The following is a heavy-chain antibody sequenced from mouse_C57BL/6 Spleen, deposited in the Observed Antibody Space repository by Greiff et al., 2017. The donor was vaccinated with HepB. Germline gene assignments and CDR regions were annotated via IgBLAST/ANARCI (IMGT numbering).Heavy chain of an antibody. D-gene: IGHD1-1*01. CDR1: GYTFTDYN. J-gene: IGHJ2*01. V-gene: IGHV1-22*01. Sequence: VQLKESGPELVKPGASVKMSCKASGYTFTDYNMHWVKQSHGKSLEWIGYINPNNGGTSYNQKFKGKATLTVNKSSSTAYMELRSLTSEDSAVYYCAREVYAHYFDYWGQGTTLTVSS. CDR2: INPNNGGT. CDR3: AREVYAHYFDY.